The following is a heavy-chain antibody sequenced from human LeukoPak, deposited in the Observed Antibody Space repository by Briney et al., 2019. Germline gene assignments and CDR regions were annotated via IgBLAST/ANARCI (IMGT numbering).Heavy chain of an antibody. J-gene: IGHJ4*02. CDR1: GGSISSSSYH. CDR3: ARHLQHTTASGTGTLDY. D-gene: IGHD6-13*01. V-gene: IGHV4-61*05. CDR2: IFYMGST. Sequence: RSSETLSLTCSVFGGSISSSSYHWGWIRQPPGKGLEWIGYIFYMGSTIYNPSLQSRVTISMDTAKNQFSLNLGSVTAADTAVYYCARHLQHTTASGTGTLDYWGQGTLVTVSS.